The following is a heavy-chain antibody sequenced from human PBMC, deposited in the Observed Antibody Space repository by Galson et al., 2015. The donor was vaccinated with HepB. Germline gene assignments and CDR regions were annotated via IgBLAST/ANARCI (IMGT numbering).Heavy chain of an antibody. V-gene: IGHV3-21*01. D-gene: IGHD3-10*01. J-gene: IGHJ3*02. CDR3: ARFVFSGSGEVVAFDI. CDR2: ISSSSYI. Sequence: SLRLSCAASGFTFSSYSMNWVRQAPGKGLEWVSSISSSSYIYYADSVKGRFTISRDNAKNSLYLQMNSLRAEDTAVYYCARFVFSGSGEVVAFDIWGQGTMVTVSS. CDR1: GFTFSSYS.